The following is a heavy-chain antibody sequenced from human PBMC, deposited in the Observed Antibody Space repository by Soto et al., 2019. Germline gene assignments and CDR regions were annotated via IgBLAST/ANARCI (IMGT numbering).Heavy chain of an antibody. Sequence: ASVKVSCKASGFTFSNYGLNWVRQAPGQGLEWMGWVSANNGHTNYAQNLQGRVSMTTDTSTSTAYMELRGLTFDDTAVYYCARDIESVTAKHFFYYYAMDVWGQGTTVT. D-gene: IGHD2-8*01. CDR1: GFTFSNYG. CDR3: ARDIESVTAKHFFYYYAMDV. J-gene: IGHJ6*02. V-gene: IGHV1-18*01. CDR2: VSANNGHT.